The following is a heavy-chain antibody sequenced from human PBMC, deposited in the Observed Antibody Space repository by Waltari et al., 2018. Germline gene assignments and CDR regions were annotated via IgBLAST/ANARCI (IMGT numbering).Heavy chain of an antibody. CDR1: GFILSTHW. Sequence: EVQLVESGGGLVQPGGSLRPSCAASGFILSTHWMHWVRQAPGKGLMSVSQINTDGSITDYADSVKGRFTVSRDNAKNTLFLQMNSLRDEDTAVYYCVLFSSDFLGDCWGRGTLVTVSS. D-gene: IGHD3-3*01. CDR2: INTDGSIT. J-gene: IGHJ4*02. V-gene: IGHV3-74*01. CDR3: VLFSSDFLGDC.